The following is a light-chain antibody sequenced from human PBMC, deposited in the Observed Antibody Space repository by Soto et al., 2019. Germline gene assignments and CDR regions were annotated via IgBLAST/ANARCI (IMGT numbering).Light chain of an antibody. CDR3: MQPLQTHLT. Sequence: DIVMTQSPLSLPVTPGEPASISCRSSQSLLHSNGYNYLHWYLQKPGQSPQLLIYLGSNRASGVPDRFSGSGSGTDFTLKISRVEAEDVGVYYCMQPLQTHLTFGGGTKLEIK. CDR1: QSLLHSNGYNY. CDR2: LGS. J-gene: IGKJ4*01. V-gene: IGKV2-28*01.